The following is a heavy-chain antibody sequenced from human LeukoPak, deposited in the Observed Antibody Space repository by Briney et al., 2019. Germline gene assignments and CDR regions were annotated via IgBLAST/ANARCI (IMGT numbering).Heavy chain of an antibody. J-gene: IGHJ5*02. CDR3: ARHNRVAGIVPAHNWFDP. V-gene: IGHV4-39*01. CDR1: GGSISSSSYY. Sequence: PSETLSLTFTVSGGSISSSSYYWGWIRQPPGKGLEWIGSIYYSGSTYYNPSLKSRVTISVDTSKNQFSLKLSSVTAADTAVYYCARHNRVAGIVPAHNWFDPWGQGTLVTVSS. CDR2: IYYSGST. D-gene: IGHD6-19*01.